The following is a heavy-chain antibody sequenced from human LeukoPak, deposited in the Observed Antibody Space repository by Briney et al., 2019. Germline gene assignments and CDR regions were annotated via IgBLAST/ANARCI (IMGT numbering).Heavy chain of an antibody. J-gene: IGHJ4*02. V-gene: IGHV1-8*01. Sequence: ASVKVSCKASGYTFTSYDINWVRQATGQGLEWMGWMNPNSGNTGYAQKFQGRVTMTRNTSISTAHMELSSLRSEDTAVYYCARGETTMTTGEYWGQGTLVTVSS. CDR2: MNPNSGNT. D-gene: IGHD4-17*01. CDR1: GYTFTSYD. CDR3: ARGETTMTTGEY.